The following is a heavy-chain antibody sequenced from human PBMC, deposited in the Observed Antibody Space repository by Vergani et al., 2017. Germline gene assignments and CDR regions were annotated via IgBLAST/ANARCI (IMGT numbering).Heavy chain of an antibody. V-gene: IGHV1-24*01. D-gene: IGHD3-9*01. CDR2: FDPEDGET. Sequence: VQLVQSGAEVKKPGASVKVSCKVSGYTLTELSMHWVRQAPGKGLEWMGGFDPEDGETIYAQKFQGRVTMTEDTSTVTAYMELSSLRSEDTAVYYCATFTLGHSQYDSVDWSRFDPWGQGTLVTVSA. CDR3: ATFTLGHSQYDSVDWSRFDP. CDR1: GYTLTELS. J-gene: IGHJ5*02.